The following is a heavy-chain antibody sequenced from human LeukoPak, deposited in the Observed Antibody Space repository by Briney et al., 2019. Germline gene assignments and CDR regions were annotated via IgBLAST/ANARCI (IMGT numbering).Heavy chain of an antibody. J-gene: IGHJ3*02. CDR2: IYYSGST. D-gene: IGHD2-8*01. Sequence: SETLSLTCTVSGGSISSSSYYWGWIRQPLGKGLERIGRIYYSGSTYYNPSLKSRVTISVDTSKNQFSLKLSSVTAADTAVYYCATSLYLDAFDIWGQGTMVTVSS. CDR1: GGSISSSSYY. CDR3: ATSLYLDAFDI. V-gene: IGHV4-39*07.